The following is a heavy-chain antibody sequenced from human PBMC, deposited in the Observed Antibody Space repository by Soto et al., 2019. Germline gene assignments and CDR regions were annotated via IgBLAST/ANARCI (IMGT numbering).Heavy chain of an antibody. Sequence: QVQLVQSGTEVKKPGASVKVSCKASGYTFTRFGINWVRQAPGQGLEWMGWISGHNGNTHSAQNFQGRVTVTTDTSTRTAYMEVRRLRSGGTAVYYGASDWGGGGQLVGGFDFWGQGTLVTVSS. V-gene: IGHV1-18*01. CDR1: GYTFTRFG. CDR3: ASDWGGGGQLVGGFDF. D-gene: IGHD6-6*01. CDR2: ISGHNGNT. J-gene: IGHJ4*02.